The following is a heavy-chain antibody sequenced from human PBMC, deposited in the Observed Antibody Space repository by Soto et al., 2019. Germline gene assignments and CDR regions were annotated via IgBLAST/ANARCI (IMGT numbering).Heavy chain of an antibody. CDR1: GFTFSSYR. CDR2: ISSRSSTI. D-gene: IGHD3-16*02. J-gene: IGHJ2*01. V-gene: IGHV3-48*01. Sequence: EVQLVVSGGGLVQPGGSLRLSCAVSGFTFSSYRMNWVRQAPWKGRERVSYISSRSSTIYYADSVKGRVTSSRDNAKNSLYLQMDSPRAEVKAVDYCARSYTVLKYDAYGYFDLWGRGTLVTVSS. CDR3: ARSYTVLKYDAYGYFDL.